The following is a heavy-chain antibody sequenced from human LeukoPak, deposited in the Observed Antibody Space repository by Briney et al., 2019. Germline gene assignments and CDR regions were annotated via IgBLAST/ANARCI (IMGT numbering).Heavy chain of an antibody. CDR1: GLTFSSYA. CDR2: ISPTGSYT. Sequence: GESLSLSCAVSGLTFSSYAMRWVRQPPGEGLEGIGYISPTGSYTTYAASVGGRSTISRDNAKNLLFLQMHDLRTEDTAVYYCARKLGGAQCGGDCFFDRWRQGTRAGVCS. J-gene: IGHJ4*02. D-gene: IGHD2-21*02. V-gene: IGHV3-11*03. CDR3: ARKLGGAQCGGDCFFDR.